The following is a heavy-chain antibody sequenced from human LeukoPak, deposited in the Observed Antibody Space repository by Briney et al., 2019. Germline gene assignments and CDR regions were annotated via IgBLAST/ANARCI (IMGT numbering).Heavy chain of an antibody. D-gene: IGHD2-15*01. Sequence: ASVKVSCKASGYTFANYYMHWVRQAPGQGLEWMGWISAYNGNTNYAQKLQGRVTMTTDTSTSTAYMELSSLRSEDTAVYYCARDPILGYCSGGSCYSLFNWGQGTLVTVSS. V-gene: IGHV1-18*04. CDR3: ARDPILGYCSGGSCYSLFN. CDR1: GYTFANYY. J-gene: IGHJ4*02. CDR2: ISAYNGNT.